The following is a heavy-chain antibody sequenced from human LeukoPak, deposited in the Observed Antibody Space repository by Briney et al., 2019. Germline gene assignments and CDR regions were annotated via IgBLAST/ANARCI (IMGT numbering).Heavy chain of an antibody. CDR2: IWSDGSNQ. CDR3: ATERDSSWTFDS. J-gene: IGHJ4*02. D-gene: IGHD6-13*01. V-gene: IGHV3-33*01. CDR1: GFSFRTYA. Sequence: GMSLRLSCAASGFSFRTYAMHRVRQAPGKGLDWVAMIWSDGSNQYYADSVKGRFTISRDNSKNTLYLQMNSLRAEDTAVYYCATERDSSWTFDSWGQGTLVTVSS.